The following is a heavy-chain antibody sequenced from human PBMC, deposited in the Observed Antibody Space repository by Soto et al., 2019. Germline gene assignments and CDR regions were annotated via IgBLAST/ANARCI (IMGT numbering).Heavy chain of an antibody. CDR1: GGSISSGDYS. Sequence: SETLSLTCAVSGGSISSGDYSWTWIRQPPGKGLEWIGYIYHSGSTYYNPSLKSRVTISVDRSKNQFSLKLSSVTAADTAVYYCARGEDYGGNSPYFDSWGQGTLVTVSS. D-gene: IGHD2-21*02. CDR3: ARGEDYGGNSPYFDS. CDR2: IYHSGST. J-gene: IGHJ4*02. V-gene: IGHV4-30-2*01.